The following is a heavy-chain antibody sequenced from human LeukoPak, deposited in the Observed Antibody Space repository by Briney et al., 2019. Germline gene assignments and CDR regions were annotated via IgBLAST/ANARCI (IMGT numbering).Heavy chain of an antibody. D-gene: IGHD3-16*01. Sequence: PSETLSLTCTVSGGSIVTGNHYWSWIRQPAGKGLEWIGRIYASGSTNYNPSLKGRVTISVDTSKNQFSLRLSSVTAADTAVYYCARDRRYASSNYYYYYMDVWGKGTTVTVSS. J-gene: IGHJ6*03. V-gene: IGHV4-61*02. CDR2: IYASGST. CDR3: ARDRRYASSNYYYYYMDV. CDR1: GGSIVTGNHY.